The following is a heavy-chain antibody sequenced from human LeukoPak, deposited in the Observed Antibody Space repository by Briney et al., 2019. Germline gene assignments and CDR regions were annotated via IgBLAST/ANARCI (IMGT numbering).Heavy chain of an antibody. CDR3: ARHSSVFIAVAGTAFDY. CDR2: IYYSGST. D-gene: IGHD6-19*01. Sequence: PSETLSLTCTVSGGSISSSSYYWGWIRQPPGKGLEWIGSIYYSGSTYYNPSPKSRVTISVDTSKNQFSLKLSSVTAADTAVYYCARHSSVFIAVAGTAFDYWGQGTLVTVSS. CDR1: GGSISSSSYY. J-gene: IGHJ4*02. V-gene: IGHV4-39*01.